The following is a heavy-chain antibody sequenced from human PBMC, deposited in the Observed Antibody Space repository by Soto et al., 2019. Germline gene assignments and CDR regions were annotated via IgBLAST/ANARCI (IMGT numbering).Heavy chain of an antibody. CDR2: IYYSGST. V-gene: IGHV4-59*01. J-gene: IGHJ6*02. Sequence: ETLSLTCTVSGGSISSYYWSWIRQPPGKGLEWIGYIYYSGSTNYNPSLKSRVTISVDTSKNQFSLKLSSVTAADTAVYYCARGQYYYYDSSGYYPWYYYGMDVWGQGTTVTVSS. CDR1: GGSISSYY. CDR3: ARGQYYYYDSSGYYPWYYYGMDV. D-gene: IGHD3-22*01.